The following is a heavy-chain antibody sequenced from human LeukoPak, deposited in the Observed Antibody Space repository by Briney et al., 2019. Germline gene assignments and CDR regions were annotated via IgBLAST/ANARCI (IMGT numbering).Heavy chain of an antibody. J-gene: IGHJ4*02. CDR1: VYTFTSYG. Sequence: GASVKVSCKASVYTFTSYGISWVRQAPGQGLEWMGWISAYNGNTNYAQKLQGRVTMTTDTSTSTAYMELRSLRSDDTAVFYCARGGSLAAAPHRYYFDYWGQGTPVTVSS. D-gene: IGHD6-19*01. CDR2: ISAYNGNT. CDR3: ARGGSLAAAPHRYYFDY. V-gene: IGHV1-18*01.